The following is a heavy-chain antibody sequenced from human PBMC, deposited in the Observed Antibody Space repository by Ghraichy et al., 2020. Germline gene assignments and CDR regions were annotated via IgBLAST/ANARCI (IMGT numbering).Heavy chain of an antibody. J-gene: IGHJ3*02. CDR2: IKQDGSEK. V-gene: IGHV3-7*01. D-gene: IGHD6-13*01. Sequence: GGSLRLSCAASGFTFSSYWMSWVRQAPGKGLEWVANIKQDGSEKYYVDSVKGRFTISRDNAKNSLYLQMNSLRAEDTAVYYCARDQSQQLWGRAFDIWGQGTMVTVSS. CDR1: GFTFSSYW. CDR3: ARDQSQQLWGRAFDI.